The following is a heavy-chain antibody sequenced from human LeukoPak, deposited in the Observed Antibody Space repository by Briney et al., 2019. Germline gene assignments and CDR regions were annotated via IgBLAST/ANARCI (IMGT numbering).Heavy chain of an antibody. CDR3: ARCPSLKRPYYFDY. V-gene: IGHV4-59*01. CDR2: IYYSGST. J-gene: IGHJ4*02. Sequence: SETLSLTCTVSGPPISSYYWSWIRQPAGKGLEWIGYIYYSGSTIYNPSLKSRVTISVDTSKNQFSLKLSSVTAADTAVYYCARCPSLKRPYYFDYWGQGTLLTVSS. CDR1: GPPISSYY.